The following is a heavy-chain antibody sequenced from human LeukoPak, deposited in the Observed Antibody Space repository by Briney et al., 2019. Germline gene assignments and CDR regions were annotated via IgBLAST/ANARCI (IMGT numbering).Heavy chain of an antibody. V-gene: IGHV3-NL1*01. CDR2: IYSGGST. J-gene: IGHJ4*02. Sequence: GGSLRLSCAASGFTFSSYGMHWVRQAPGKGLEWVSVIYSGGSTYYADSVKGRFTISRDNSKNTLYLQMNSLRADDTAVYYCAKGLIMITFGGQPYYFDYWGQGTLVTVSS. D-gene: IGHD3-16*01. CDR3: AKGLIMITFGGQPYYFDY. CDR1: GFTFSSYG.